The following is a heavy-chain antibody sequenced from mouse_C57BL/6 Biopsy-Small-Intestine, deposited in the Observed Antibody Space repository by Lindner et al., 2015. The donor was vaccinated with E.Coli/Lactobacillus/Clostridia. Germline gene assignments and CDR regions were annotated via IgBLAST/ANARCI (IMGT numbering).Heavy chain of an antibody. Sequence: VQLQESGPELVNPGASVKISCKASGYSLTAYYMNWVKQSPEKSLEWIGEINPSTGGTTYNQKFKAKATLTVDKSSSTAYMQLKSLTSEDSAVYYCARSSFRSDVWGTGTTVTVSS. V-gene: IGHV1-42*01. CDR1: GYSLTAYY. J-gene: IGHJ1*03. CDR2: INPSTGGT. CDR3: ARSSFRSDV.